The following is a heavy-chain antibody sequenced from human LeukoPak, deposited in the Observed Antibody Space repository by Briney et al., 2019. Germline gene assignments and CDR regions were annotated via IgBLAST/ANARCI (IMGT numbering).Heavy chain of an antibody. V-gene: IGHV3-30*02. CDR3: ARGHQISSGSPPYYYYYMDV. J-gene: IGHJ6*03. CDR1: RFTFSSYG. D-gene: IGHD1-26*01. CDR2: IRYDGSNK. Sequence: GGSLRLSCAASRFTFSSYGMHWVRQAPGKGLEWVAFIRYDGSNKYYADSVKGRFTISRDNSKNTLYVQMNSLRAEDTAVYYCARGHQISSGSPPYYYYYMDVWGKGTTVTISS.